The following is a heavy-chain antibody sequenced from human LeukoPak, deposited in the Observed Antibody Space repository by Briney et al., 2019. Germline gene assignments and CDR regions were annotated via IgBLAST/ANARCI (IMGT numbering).Heavy chain of an antibody. CDR1: GYTLTDVS. J-gene: IGHJ4*02. CDR2: FDPEDGET. CDR3: ATNLGIWFDKNNT. D-gene: IGHD3-10*01. Sequence: ASVKVSCKVSGYTLTDVSMHWVRQAPGKGLEWMGGFDPEDGETIYAQKFQGRVTMTEDTSTDTAYMELSSLRSEDTAMYYCATNLGIWFDKNNTWGQGTLVTVSS. V-gene: IGHV1-24*01.